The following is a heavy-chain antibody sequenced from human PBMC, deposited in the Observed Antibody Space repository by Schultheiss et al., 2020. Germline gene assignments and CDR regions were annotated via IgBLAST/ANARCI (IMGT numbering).Heavy chain of an antibody. CDR3: ARGPEWLTSYGMDV. CDR2: ISSSSSYI. Sequence: GGSLRLSCAASGFTFSSYSMNWVRQAPGKGLEWVSSISSSSSYIYYADSVKGRFTISRDNSKNTLYLQMNSLRAEDTAVYYCARGPEWLTSYGMDVWGQGTTVTVSS. D-gene: IGHD3-3*01. V-gene: IGHV3-21*01. CDR1: GFTFSSYS. J-gene: IGHJ6*02.